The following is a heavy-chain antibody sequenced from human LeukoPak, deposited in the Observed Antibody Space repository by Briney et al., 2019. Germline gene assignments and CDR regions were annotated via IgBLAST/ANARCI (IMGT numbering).Heavy chain of an antibody. Sequence: QPGGTLRLSCVASGLTFSNYGISWVRQAPGKGLEWVSAISSTGGTTYYAGSVKGHFTISRDNSKNTVYLQMNSLSAEDTAVYYCAKNGDRGAYCSGGTCYPYYYYYMDVWGKGTTVTISS. D-gene: IGHD2-15*01. CDR2: ISSTGGTT. J-gene: IGHJ6*03. V-gene: IGHV3-23*01. CDR1: GLTFSNYG. CDR3: AKNGDRGAYCSGGTCYPYYYYYMDV.